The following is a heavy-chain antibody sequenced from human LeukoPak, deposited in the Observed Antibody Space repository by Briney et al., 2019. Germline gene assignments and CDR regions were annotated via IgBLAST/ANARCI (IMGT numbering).Heavy chain of an antibody. J-gene: IGHJ4*02. CDR2: ISWDSGKI. CDR3: ARARYSSSSHLDY. Sequence: GGSLRLSCAASGFTFDDYGMHWVRQAPGKGLEWVSGISWDSGKIGYADSVKGRFTISRDNSKNTLYLQMNSLRAEDTAVYYCARARYSSSSHLDYWGQGTLVTVSS. V-gene: IGHV3-9*01. CDR1: GFTFDDYG. D-gene: IGHD6-6*01.